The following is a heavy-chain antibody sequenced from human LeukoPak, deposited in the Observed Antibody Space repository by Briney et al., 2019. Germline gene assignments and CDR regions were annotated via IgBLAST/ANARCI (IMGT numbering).Heavy chain of an antibody. J-gene: IGHJ3*02. D-gene: IGHD6-13*01. CDR2: ISYDGSDK. CDR3: AREESLELVNTRDALDI. CDR1: GFAFNSYA. Sequence: GGSLRLSCGASGFAFNSYAMHWVRQAPGKGLEWVAFISYDGSDKYYGDSVKGRFTISRDNSRDTLYPQMNSLRPEDTAVYFCAREESLELVNTRDALDIWGQGTMVTVSS. V-gene: IGHV3-30*01.